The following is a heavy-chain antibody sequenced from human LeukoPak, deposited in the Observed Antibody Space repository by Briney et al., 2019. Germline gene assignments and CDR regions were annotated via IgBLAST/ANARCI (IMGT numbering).Heavy chain of an antibody. CDR1: GFTFSSYG. CDR3: ARERQEGAFDI. J-gene: IGHJ3*02. Sequence: GGSLRLSCAASGFTFSSYGMHWVRQAPGKGLEWAAVIWYDGSNKYYADSVKGRFTISRDNSKNTLYLQMNSLRAEDTAVYYCARERQEGAFDIWGQGTMVTVSS. V-gene: IGHV3-33*01. CDR2: IWYDGSNK.